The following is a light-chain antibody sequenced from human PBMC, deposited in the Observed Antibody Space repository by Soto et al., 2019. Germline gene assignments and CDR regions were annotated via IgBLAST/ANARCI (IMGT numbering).Light chain of an antibody. J-gene: IGKJ1*01. V-gene: IGKV3-15*01. CDR2: GAS. CDR3: QQYHTYWWT. Sequence: EVVMTQSPATLSVSPGERGTLSCRASQSVGRNLAWYQQKPGQAPRLLIYGASTRATGIPARFSGSGSGTEFTLTISSLQSDDSATYYCQQYHTYWWTFGQGTKVEIK. CDR1: QSVGRN.